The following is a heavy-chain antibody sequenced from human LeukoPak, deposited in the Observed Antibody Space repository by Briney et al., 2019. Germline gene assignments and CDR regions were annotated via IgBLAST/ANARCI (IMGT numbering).Heavy chain of an antibody. V-gene: IGHV3-23*01. D-gene: IGHD1-26*01. CDR2: ISGSGGST. Sequence: GGSLRLSCAASGFTFSSYAMSWVRQAPEKGLEWVSGISGSGGSTYYADSVKGRFTISRDNSKNTLYLQMNSLRAENTAVYYCAKDRDVGATPDWFDPWGQGTLVTVSS. J-gene: IGHJ5*02. CDR3: AKDRDVGATPDWFDP. CDR1: GFTFSSYA.